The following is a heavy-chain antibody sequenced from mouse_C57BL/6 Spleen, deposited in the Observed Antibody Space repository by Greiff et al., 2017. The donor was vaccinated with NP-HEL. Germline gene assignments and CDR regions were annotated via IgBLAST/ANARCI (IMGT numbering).Heavy chain of an antibody. V-gene: IGHV1-62-2*01. CDR2: FYPGSGSI. D-gene: IGHD3-1*01. J-gene: IGHJ2*01. Sequence: VQLQQSGAELVKPGASVKLSCKASGYTFTEYTIHWVKQRSGQGLEWIGWFYPGSGSIKYNEKFKDKATLTADKSSSTVYMELSRLTSEASAVYVCARQEDDTARATGFDYWGQGTTLTVSS. CDR3: ARQEDDTARATGFDY. CDR1: GYTFTEYT.